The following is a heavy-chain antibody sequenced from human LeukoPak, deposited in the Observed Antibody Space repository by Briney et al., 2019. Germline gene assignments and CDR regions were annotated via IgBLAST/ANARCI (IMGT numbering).Heavy chain of an antibody. CDR3: AGLWSYHWFDL. Sequence: PGGSRRLSWAVSGITVNSNYMNWVRQAPGSGLEWDSVIHTSVDTFSADSVRGRFTVSRDKDKNTVYLQMNSLRVEDTAVYYCAGLWSYHWFDLWGQGTVVTVSS. V-gene: IGHV3-66*01. CDR2: IHTSVDT. CDR1: GITVNSNY. J-gene: IGHJ5*02. D-gene: IGHD3-16*02.